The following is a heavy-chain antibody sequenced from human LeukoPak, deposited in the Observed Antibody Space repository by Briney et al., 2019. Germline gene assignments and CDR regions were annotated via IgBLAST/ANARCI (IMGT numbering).Heavy chain of an antibody. D-gene: IGHD4-17*01. Sequence: ASVKVSCTVSGYTLTELSMHWVRQAPGKGLEWMGGFDPEDGETIYAQKFQGRVTMTEDTSTDTAYMELSSPRSEDTAVYYCATDRHYGDYSAFDIWGQGTMVTVSS. CDR3: ATDRHYGDYSAFDI. CDR2: FDPEDGET. V-gene: IGHV1-24*01. J-gene: IGHJ3*02. CDR1: GYTLTELS.